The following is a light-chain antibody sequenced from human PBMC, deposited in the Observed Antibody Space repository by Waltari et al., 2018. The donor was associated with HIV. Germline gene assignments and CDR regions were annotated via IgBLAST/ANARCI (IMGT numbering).Light chain of an antibody. J-gene: IGKJ4*01. V-gene: IGKV3-11*01. CDR1: QSVSSY. CDR2: DAS. Sequence: EIVLTQSQATLSLSTGERATLSCRASQSVSSYLAWYQQKPGQAPRLLIYDASNRATGIPARFSGSGSGTDFTLTISSLEPEDFAVYYCQQRSNWLTFGGGTKVEIK. CDR3: QQRSNWLT.